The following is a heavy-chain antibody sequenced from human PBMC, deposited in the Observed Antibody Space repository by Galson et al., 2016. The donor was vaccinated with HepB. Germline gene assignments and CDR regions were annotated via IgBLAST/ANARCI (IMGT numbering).Heavy chain of an antibody. CDR1: GYTFTDYY. D-gene: IGHD6-25*01. CDR3: AKAVGGYADFDY. J-gene: IGHJ4*02. V-gene: IGHV1-2*02. Sequence: SVKVSCKASGYTFTDYYMHWVRQAPGQGLEWMGWSNPNSGGKIYARRVQGRVTMTRDTSISTAYMELSRLRSDDTAVYYCAKAVGGYADFDYWGQGTLVTVSS. CDR2: SNPNSGGK.